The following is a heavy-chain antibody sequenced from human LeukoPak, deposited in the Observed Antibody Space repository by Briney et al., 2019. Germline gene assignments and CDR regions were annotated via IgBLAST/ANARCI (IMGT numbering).Heavy chain of an antibody. V-gene: IGHV1-46*01. CDR3: SIGGSVYCSSTSCWASFDY. CDR1: GYTFTSYY. J-gene: IGHJ4*02. D-gene: IGHD2-2*01. CDR2: INPSGGST. Sequence: GASVKVSCKASGYTFTSYYMHWVRQAPGQGLEWMGIINPSGGSTSYAQKFQGRVTMTRDMSTSTVYMELSSLRSEDTAVYYCSIGGSVYCSSTSCWASFDYWGQGTLVTVSS.